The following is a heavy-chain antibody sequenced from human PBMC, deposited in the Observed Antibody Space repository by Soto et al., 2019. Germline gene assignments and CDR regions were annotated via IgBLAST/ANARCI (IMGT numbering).Heavy chain of an antibody. V-gene: IGHV1-69*13. CDR3: ARSRGSDSSALYYYYGMDV. Sequence: SVKVSCKASGGTFSSYAISWVRQAPGQGLEWMGGIIPIFGTANYAQKFQGRVTITADESTSTAYMELSSLRSEDTAVYYCARSRGSDSSALYYYYGMDVWGQGTTVTVS. D-gene: IGHD6-13*01. CDR1: GGTFSSYA. CDR2: IIPIFGTA. J-gene: IGHJ6*02.